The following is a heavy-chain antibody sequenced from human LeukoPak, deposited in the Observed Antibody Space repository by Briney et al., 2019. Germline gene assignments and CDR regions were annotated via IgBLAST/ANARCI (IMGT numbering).Heavy chain of an antibody. CDR1: GGTFSSYA. Sequence: SSVKVSCKASGGTFSSYAISWVRQAPGQGLEWMGRIIPIFGTANYAQKLQGRVTITTDESTSTAYMELSSLRSEDTAVYYCARQGVQPSYYDSSGTGLYFDYWGQGTLVTVSS. J-gene: IGHJ4*02. D-gene: IGHD3-22*01. CDR3: ARQGVQPSYYDSSGTGLYFDY. CDR2: IIPIFGTA. V-gene: IGHV1-69*05.